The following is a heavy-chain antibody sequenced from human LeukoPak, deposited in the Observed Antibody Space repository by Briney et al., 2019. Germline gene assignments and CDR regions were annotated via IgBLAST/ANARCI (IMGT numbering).Heavy chain of an antibody. J-gene: IGHJ5*02. D-gene: IGHD5-12*01. CDR3: AGGGYSGYDPLS. CDR1: GGTFSSYA. V-gene: IGHV1-69*04. Sequence: SVKVSCNASGGTFSSYAISWVRQAPGQGLEWMGRIIPILGIANYAQKFQGRVTITAAKSTSTAYMELSSLRSEDTAVYYCAGGGYSGYDPLSWGQGTLVTVSS. CDR2: IIPILGIA.